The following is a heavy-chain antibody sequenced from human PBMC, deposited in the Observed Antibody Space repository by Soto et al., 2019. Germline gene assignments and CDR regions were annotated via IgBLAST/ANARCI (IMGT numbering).Heavy chain of an antibody. CDR1: GYTFIMYG. CDR3: ARVDYFDSAGYYNY. D-gene: IGHD3-22*01. CDR2: ISSYNGNT. J-gene: IGHJ4*02. V-gene: IGHV1-18*01. Sequence: VASVKVSCKASGYTFIMYGISWVRQAPGQGLEWVGWISSYNGNTDYAQKFRGRVAMTTDTSTSTVYMELRSLRSDDTAVYYCARVDYFDSAGYYNYWGQGTLVTVSS.